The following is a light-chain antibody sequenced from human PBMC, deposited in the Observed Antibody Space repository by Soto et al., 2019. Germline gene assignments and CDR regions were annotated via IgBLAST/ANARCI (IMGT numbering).Light chain of an antibody. CDR3: QQRSNWPEIT. CDR1: QSVSSY. CDR2: DAS. J-gene: IGKJ5*01. Sequence: TELTQDPASLCWSPGARATLSCGASQSVSSYLAWYQQKPGQAPRLLIYDASNRATGIPARFSGSGSGTDFTLTISSLEPEDFAVYYCQQRSNWPEITSGQGARLEI. V-gene: IGKV3-11*01.